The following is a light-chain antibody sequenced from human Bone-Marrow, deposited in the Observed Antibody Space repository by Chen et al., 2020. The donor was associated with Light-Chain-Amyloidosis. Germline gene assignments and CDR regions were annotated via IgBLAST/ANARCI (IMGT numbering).Light chain of an antibody. Sequence: QSALTQPASVSGSPGQSITISCTGTSRDIGTINYVSWYQQHPGKAPQLIIFEVSNRPSGVSDRFSGSKSGNTASLTISGLQPGDEADFYCSSYTSTTTDVIFGGGNKLTVL. CDR2: EVS. J-gene: IGLJ2*01. CDR3: SSYTSTTTDVI. V-gene: IGLV2-14*01. CDR1: SRDIGTINY.